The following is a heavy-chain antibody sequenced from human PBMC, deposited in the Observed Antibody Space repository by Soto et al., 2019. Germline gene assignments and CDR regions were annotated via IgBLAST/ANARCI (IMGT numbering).Heavy chain of an antibody. CDR1: GDRVSTKSAA. V-gene: IGHV6-1*01. CDR2: TYYRSKWYK. CDR3: ARGGRSYFYDMDV. J-gene: IGHJ6*02. Sequence: SQTLSLTCAISGDRVSTKSAAWNWIRQSPSRGLEWLGRTYYRSKWYKDYAVSVKSRITINPDTSRNQFSLQLNSVTPEDTAVYYSARGGRSYFYDMDVWGQGTTVTVSS.